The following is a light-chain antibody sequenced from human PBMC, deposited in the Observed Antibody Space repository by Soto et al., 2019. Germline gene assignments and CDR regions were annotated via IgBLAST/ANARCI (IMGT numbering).Light chain of an antibody. CDR1: SGHSDYG. CDR2: LNRDGSH. J-gene: IGLJ2*01. CDR3: QTGDPVVV. Sequence: QSVLTQPPSASASLGASFKLTCTLTSGHSDYGIAGHQQQPDKGPRYLMKLNRDGSHNKGDGIPDRFSGSSSGAERYLTISGLQSDDEADYYCQTGDPVVVFGGGTKLTVL. V-gene: IGLV4-69*01.